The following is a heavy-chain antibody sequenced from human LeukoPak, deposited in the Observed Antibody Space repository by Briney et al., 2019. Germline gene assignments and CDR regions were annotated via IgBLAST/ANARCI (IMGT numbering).Heavy chain of an antibody. V-gene: IGHV3-23*01. Sequence: RGSLRLSCAASGFTFSTYAMNWVRQAPGKGLEWVSGISASGGSTYYADSVKGRFTISRDNSTNTVFLQMNSLRAEDTAIYYCAKDADVVVPEYFQYWGQGTLVTVSS. J-gene: IGHJ1*01. CDR3: AKDADVVVPEYFQY. CDR2: ISASGGST. CDR1: GFTFSTYA. D-gene: IGHD2-15*01.